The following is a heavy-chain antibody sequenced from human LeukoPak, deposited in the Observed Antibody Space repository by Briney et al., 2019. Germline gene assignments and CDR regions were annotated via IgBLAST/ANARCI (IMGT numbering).Heavy chain of an antibody. CDR2: IYGGGDT. Sequence: PSETLSLTCAVYGGSFSGNYMSWVRQAPGKGLECVAVIYGGGDTYYADSVKGRFTISRDKSKNTLYLQMNSLRAEDTAVYYCVRDWDDGRAERPAWGQGTLVTVSS. V-gene: IGHV3-53*01. CDR1: GGSFSGNY. CDR3: VRDWDDGRAERPA. J-gene: IGHJ5*02. D-gene: IGHD3-22*01.